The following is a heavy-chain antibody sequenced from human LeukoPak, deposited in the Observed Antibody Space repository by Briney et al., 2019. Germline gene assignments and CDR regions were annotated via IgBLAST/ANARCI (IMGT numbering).Heavy chain of an antibody. V-gene: IGHV3-23*01. Sequence: GGSLRLSCAASGFTFSSYAMSWVRQAPGKGLEWVSAISGSGGSTYYADSVKGRFTISRDNSKSTLYLQMNSLRAEDTAVYYCAKDQTYGIAAGYYFGYWGQGTLVTASS. CDR1: GFTFSSYA. CDR2: ISGSGGST. CDR3: AKDQTYGIAAGYYFGY. D-gene: IGHD6-25*01. J-gene: IGHJ4*02.